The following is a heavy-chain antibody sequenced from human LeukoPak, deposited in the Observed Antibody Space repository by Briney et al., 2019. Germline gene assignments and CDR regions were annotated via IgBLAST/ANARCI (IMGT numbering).Heavy chain of an antibody. Sequence: PGGSLRLSCAASGFTFSSYAMSWVRQAPGKGLEWVSGISGSSGSTYYADSVKGRFTISRDNSKNTLYLQMNSLRAEDTAVYYCAREEGPYVVSSTYFDYWGQGTLVTVSS. CDR1: GFTFSSYA. CDR2: ISGSSGST. J-gene: IGHJ4*02. CDR3: AREEGPYVVSSTYFDY. D-gene: IGHD2-2*01. V-gene: IGHV3-23*01.